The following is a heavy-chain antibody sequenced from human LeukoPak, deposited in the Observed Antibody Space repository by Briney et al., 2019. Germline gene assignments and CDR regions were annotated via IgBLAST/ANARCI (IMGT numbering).Heavy chain of an antibody. V-gene: IGHV4-34*01. CDR3: ARRRMPGVSGGCCWFDP. CDR2: IHHSGGT. Sequence: SETLSLTCAVYGESMIGHYWTWIRQPPGKRLEWIGEIHHSGGTNYNPSLKSRVTISVDTSKNQFSLNLSSVTAADTAVYYCARRRMPGVSGGCCWFDPWGQGTLVTVSS. J-gene: IGHJ5*02. CDR1: GESMIGHY. D-gene: IGHD3-16*01.